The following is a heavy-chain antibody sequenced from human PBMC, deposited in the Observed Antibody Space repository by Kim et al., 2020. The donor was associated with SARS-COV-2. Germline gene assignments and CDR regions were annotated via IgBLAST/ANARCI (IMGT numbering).Heavy chain of an antibody. V-gene: IGHV7-4-1*02. J-gene: IGHJ4*02. Sequence: ASVKVSCKASGYTFTSYAMNWVRQAPGQGLEWMGWINTNTGNPTYAQGFTGRFVFSLDTSVSTAYLQISSLKAEDTAVYYCARDALYFDWFPSYYFDYWGQGTLVTVSS. CDR1: GYTFTSYA. CDR2: INTNTGNP. CDR3: ARDALYFDWFPSYYFDY. D-gene: IGHD3-9*01.